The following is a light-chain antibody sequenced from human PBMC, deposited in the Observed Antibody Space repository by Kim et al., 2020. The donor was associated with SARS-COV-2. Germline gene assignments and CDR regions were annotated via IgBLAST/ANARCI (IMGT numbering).Light chain of an antibody. Sequence: GKRVTMSCSGSSSNIGINVVNWYQQLPGTAPKLLIYDSKQRPSGVPDRFSGSKSGTSAFLAISGLQSEDEADYFCATWDDSLTGFVLGTGTKVTVL. V-gene: IGLV1-44*01. CDR1: SSNIGINV. CDR3: ATWDDSLTGFV. CDR2: DSK. J-gene: IGLJ1*01.